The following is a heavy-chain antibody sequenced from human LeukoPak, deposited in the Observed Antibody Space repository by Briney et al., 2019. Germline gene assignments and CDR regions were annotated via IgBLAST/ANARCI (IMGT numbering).Heavy chain of an antibody. CDR2: IRYDGSNK. D-gene: IGHD4-23*01. J-gene: IGHJ4*02. CDR3: AKGTVAAPDGYFDY. Sequence: GGPLRLSCAASGFTFSSYGMHWVRQAPGKGLEWVAFIRYDGSNKYYADSVKGRFTISRDNSKNSLYLQMNSLRAEDTAVYYCAKGTVAAPDGYFDYWGQGTLVTVSS. V-gene: IGHV3-30*02. CDR1: GFTFSSYG.